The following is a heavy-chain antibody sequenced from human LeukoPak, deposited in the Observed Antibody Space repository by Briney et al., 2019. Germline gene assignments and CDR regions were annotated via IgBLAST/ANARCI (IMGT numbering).Heavy chain of an antibody. Sequence: ASVKVSCKASGYTFTSYGISWVRQAPGQGLEWMGWISAYNGNTNYAQKLQGRVTMTTDTSTSTAYMGLRSLRSDDTAVYYCARHEYYYGMDVWGQGTTVTVSS. CDR1: GYTFTSYG. CDR3: ARHEYYYGMDV. V-gene: IGHV1-18*01. J-gene: IGHJ6*02. CDR2: ISAYNGNT.